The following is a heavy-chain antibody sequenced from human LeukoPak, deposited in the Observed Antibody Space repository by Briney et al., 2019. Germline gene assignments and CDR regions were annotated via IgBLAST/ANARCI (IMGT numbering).Heavy chain of an antibody. CDR2: IYASGST. D-gene: IGHD6-6*01. Sequence: SSETLSLTCTVSGGSISSGSYYWSWIRQPAGKGLEWLGRIYASGSTNYNPSLKSRVTISVDTSKNQFSLKLSSVTAADTAVYYCARDHSSSSFYYYYMDVWGKGTTVTVSS. V-gene: IGHV4-61*02. J-gene: IGHJ6*03. CDR3: ARDHSSSSFYYYYMDV. CDR1: GGSISSGSYY.